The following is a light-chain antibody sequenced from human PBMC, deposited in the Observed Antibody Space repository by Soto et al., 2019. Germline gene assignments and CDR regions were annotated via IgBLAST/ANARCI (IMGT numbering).Light chain of an antibody. CDR1: SSDVGGYNY. CDR3: SSYTSSSTLGV. V-gene: IGLV2-14*01. CDR2: DVS. Sequence: QSVLTQPASVSGSPRQSITISCTGTSSDVGGYNYVSWYQQHPGKAPKLMIYDVSNRPSGVSNRFSGSKSGNTASLTISGLQAEDEADYYCSSYTSSSTLGVFGTGIKVTVL. J-gene: IGLJ1*01.